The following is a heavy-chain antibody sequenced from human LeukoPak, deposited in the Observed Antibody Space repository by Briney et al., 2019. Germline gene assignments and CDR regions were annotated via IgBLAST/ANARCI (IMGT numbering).Heavy chain of an antibody. Sequence: PGGSLRLSCTASGFPFIEYSMNWVRQAPGKGLEWVSAISGSGGSTYYADSVKGRFTISRDNSKNMLYLQMNSLRAEDTAVYYCAKGTKKYYYDSSGYDYWGQGTLVTVSS. J-gene: IGHJ4*02. CDR2: ISGSGGST. V-gene: IGHV3-23*01. CDR1: GFPFIEYS. CDR3: AKGTKKYYYDSSGYDY. D-gene: IGHD3-22*01.